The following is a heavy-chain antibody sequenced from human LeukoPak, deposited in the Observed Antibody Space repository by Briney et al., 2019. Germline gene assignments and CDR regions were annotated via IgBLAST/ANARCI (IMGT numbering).Heavy chain of an antibody. CDR3: AGYYYDSSGNYPGY. J-gene: IGHJ4*02. D-gene: IGHD3-22*01. CDR1: GFTFSTYS. V-gene: IGHV3-21*04. Sequence: GGSLRLSCAASGFTFSTYSMNWVRQAPGKGLEWVSSISSSSHYIYYADSVKGRFTISRDNAKNSLYLQMNSLRAEDTAVYYCAGYYYDSSGNYPGYLGQGTLVTVSS. CDR2: ISSSSHYI.